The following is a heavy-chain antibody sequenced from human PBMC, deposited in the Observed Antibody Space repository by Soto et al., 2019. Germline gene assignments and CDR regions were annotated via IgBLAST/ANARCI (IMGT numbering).Heavy chain of an antibody. CDR3: AKGRRPGVVILAPFDY. D-gene: IGHD3-3*01. V-gene: IGHV3-30*18. Sequence: GGSLRLSCAASGFTFSSYGMHWVRQAPGKGLEWVAVISYDGSNKYYADSVKGRFTISRDNSKNTLYLQMNSLRAEDTAVYYCAKGRRPGVVILAPFDYWGQGTLVTVSS. CDR2: ISYDGSNK. J-gene: IGHJ4*02. CDR1: GFTFSSYG.